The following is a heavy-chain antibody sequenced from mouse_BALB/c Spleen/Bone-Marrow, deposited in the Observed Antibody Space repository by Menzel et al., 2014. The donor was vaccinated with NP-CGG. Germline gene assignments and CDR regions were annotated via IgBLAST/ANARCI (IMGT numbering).Heavy chain of an antibody. CDR1: GYTFTTYT. J-gene: IGHJ1*01. CDR3: AEGLIYYYGKRYEYFDV. D-gene: IGHD1-1*01. CDR2: INPGSGYT. V-gene: IGHV1-4*01. Sequence: VQVVDSGAELARPGASVEMSCKPSGYTFTTYTMHWVKQRPGQGLEWIGYINPGSGYTNYNQKFKDKGTLTADKSSSTAYMQLSSLTSDDSAVYYCAEGLIYYYGKRYEYFDVWVAGTTGTSSS.